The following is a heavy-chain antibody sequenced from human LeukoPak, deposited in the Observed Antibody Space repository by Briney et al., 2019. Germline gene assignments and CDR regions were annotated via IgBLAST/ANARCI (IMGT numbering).Heavy chain of an antibody. CDR1: GGSISSGGYS. V-gene: IGHV4-30-2*01. Sequence: SQTPSLTCAVSGGSISSGGYSWSWIRQPPGKGLEWIGYIYHSGSTYYNPSLKSRVTISVDRSKNQFSLKLSSVTAADTAVYYCAREKDSFFDPWGQGTLVTVSS. CDR3: AREKDSFFDP. D-gene: IGHD2-15*01. J-gene: IGHJ5*02. CDR2: IYHSGST.